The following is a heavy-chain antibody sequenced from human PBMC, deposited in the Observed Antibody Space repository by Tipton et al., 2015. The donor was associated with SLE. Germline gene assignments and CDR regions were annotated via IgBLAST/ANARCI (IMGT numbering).Heavy chain of an antibody. CDR3: ARGSDLLTGYYYFDL. D-gene: IGHD3-9*01. J-gene: IGHJ4*02. CDR1: GGSINNYY. V-gene: IGHV4-4*07. Sequence: TLSLTCTVSGGSINNYYWSWVRQSAGKGLEWIGRIYITGSTNYSPSLKSRATLSVDTSKNQFSLKLTSVTAADTAVYYCARGSDLLTGYYYFDLWGQGTLVTVSS. CDR2: IYITGST.